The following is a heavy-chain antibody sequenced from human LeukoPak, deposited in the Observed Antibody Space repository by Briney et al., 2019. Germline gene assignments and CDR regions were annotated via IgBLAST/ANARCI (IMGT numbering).Heavy chain of an antibody. CDR1: VYTFTSSD. J-gene: IGHJ4*02. Sequence: GASVKVSCKASVYTFTSSDNNWMRHATGQGLEWMGWMNPNSGNTGYGQSFQGRITMTRDISIGTAYMELSNLTSEDTAIYYCTRGSSCDRENWGLVTLVTVSA. V-gene: IGHV1-8*01. CDR2: MNPNSGNT. CDR3: TRGSSCDREN.